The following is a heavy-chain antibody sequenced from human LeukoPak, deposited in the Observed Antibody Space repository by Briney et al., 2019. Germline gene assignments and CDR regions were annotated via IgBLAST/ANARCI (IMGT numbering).Heavy chain of an antibody. D-gene: IGHD6-6*01. Sequence: GASVKVSCKASGYTFTGYYMHWVRQAPGQGLEWMGWISAYNGNTNYAQKLQGRVTMTTDTSTSTAYMELRSLRSDDTAVYYCARERLRIAARRLFEPADYYYYMDVWGKGTTVTVSS. J-gene: IGHJ6*03. CDR1: GYTFTGYY. CDR3: ARERLRIAARRLFEPADYYYYMDV. V-gene: IGHV1-18*04. CDR2: ISAYNGNT.